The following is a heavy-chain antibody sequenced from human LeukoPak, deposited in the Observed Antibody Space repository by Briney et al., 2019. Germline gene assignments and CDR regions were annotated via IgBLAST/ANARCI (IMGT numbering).Heavy chain of an antibody. CDR3: ARGIKGGVYPNWFDP. J-gene: IGHJ5*02. Sequence: SETLSLTCTVSGGSISSYYWSWIRQPAGKGLEWIGRIYTSGSTNYNPSLKSRVTMSVDTSKNQFSLKLSSVTAADTAVYYCARGIKGGVYPNWFDPWAQGTLVTVSS. CDR1: GGSISSYY. D-gene: IGHD5/OR15-5a*01. CDR2: IYTSGST. V-gene: IGHV4-4*07.